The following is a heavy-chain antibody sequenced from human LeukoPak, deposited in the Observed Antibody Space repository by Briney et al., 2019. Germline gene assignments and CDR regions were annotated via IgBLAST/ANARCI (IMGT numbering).Heavy chain of an antibody. J-gene: IGHJ4*02. CDR3: ARSSNWNYSYYFDY. CDR2: IYHSGST. V-gene: IGHV4-30-2*01. Sequence: SQTLSLTCAVSGGSISSGGYSWSWIRQPPGKGLEWIGYIYHSGSTYYNPSLKSRVTISVDRPKNQFSLKLSSVTAADTAVYYCARSSNWNYSYYFDYWGQGTLVTVSS. D-gene: IGHD1-7*01. CDR1: GGSISSGGYS.